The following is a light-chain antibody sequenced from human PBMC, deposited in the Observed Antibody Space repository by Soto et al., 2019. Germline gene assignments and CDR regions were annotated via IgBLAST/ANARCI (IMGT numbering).Light chain of an antibody. J-gene: IGLJ1*01. CDR1: SSEVGGYNY. V-gene: IGLV2-8*01. Sequence: QSVLTQPPSASGSPGQSVTISCTGTSSEVGGYNYVSWYQHHPGNSLKLVIYEVSKRLLGVPDRFSGSKYDITASLSVSWLEAEQVADYYCRSYPGGTNYVLRTRTKATGL. CDR3: RSYPGGTNYV. CDR2: EVS.